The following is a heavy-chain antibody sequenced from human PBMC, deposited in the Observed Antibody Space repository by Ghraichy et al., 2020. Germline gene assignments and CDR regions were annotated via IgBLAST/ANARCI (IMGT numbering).Heavy chain of an antibody. V-gene: IGHV4-4*07. CDR1: GGSNSSYY. CDR3: ARNVLDGSGTTGKYHYAMDV. Sequence: SETLSLTCTVSGGSNSSYYWSWIRQPVGKGLEWIGRIYSSGTTSYSPSLKSRVTMSVDTSKNVFSLKLISVTAADTAVYYCARNVLDGSGTTGKYHYAMDVWGQGTTVTVSS. CDR2: IYSSGTT. J-gene: IGHJ6*02. D-gene: IGHD3-10*01.